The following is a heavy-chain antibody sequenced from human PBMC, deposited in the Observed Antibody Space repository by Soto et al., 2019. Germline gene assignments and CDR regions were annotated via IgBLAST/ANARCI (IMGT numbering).Heavy chain of an antibody. J-gene: IGHJ6*03. CDR2: INHSGST. V-gene: IGHV4-34*01. Sequence: PSETLSLTCAVYGGSFSGYYWSWIRQPPGKGLEWIGEINHSGSTNYNPSLKSRVTISVDTSKNQFSLKLSSVTAADTAVYYCARGMRVKIGGGYYYYYMDVWGKGTTVTVSS. CDR1: GGSFSGYY. D-gene: IGHD2-2*01. CDR3: ARGMRVKIGGGYYYYYMDV.